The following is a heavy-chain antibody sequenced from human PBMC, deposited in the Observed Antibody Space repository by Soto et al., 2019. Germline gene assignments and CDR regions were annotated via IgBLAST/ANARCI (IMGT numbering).Heavy chain of an antibody. CDR1: GYTFTDFD. D-gene: IGHD3-9*01. V-gene: IGHV1-8*01. CDR3: ARGKLATLTDF. Sequence: GASVKVSCKASGYTFTDFDINWVRQATGQGLEWMGWMNPNTGNTCYAQRFQGRLIMTRDTSKSTAYMEMGSLSSEDTAVYYCARGKLATLTDFWGQGTLVTVSS. CDR2: MNPNTGNT. J-gene: IGHJ4*02.